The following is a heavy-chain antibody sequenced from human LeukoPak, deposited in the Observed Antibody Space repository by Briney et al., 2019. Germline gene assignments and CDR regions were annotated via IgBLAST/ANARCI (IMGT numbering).Heavy chain of an antibody. CDR3: AKDNRGGTYYDFWSGYKTGWFDP. CDR1: GFTFSSYG. Sequence: GRSLRLSCAASGFTFSSYGMHWVRQAPGKGLEWVAVIPYDGSNKYYADSVKGRFTISRDNSKNTLYLQMNSLRAEDTAVYYCAKDNRGGTYYDFWSGYKTGWFDPWGQGTLVTVSS. J-gene: IGHJ5*02. CDR2: IPYDGSNK. D-gene: IGHD3-3*01. V-gene: IGHV3-30*18.